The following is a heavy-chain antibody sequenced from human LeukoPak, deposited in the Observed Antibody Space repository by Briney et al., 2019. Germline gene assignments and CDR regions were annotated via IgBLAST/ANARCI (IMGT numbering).Heavy chain of an antibody. CDR3: AKGHRNGGFDY. D-gene: IGHD3-10*01. Sequence: ASETLSLTCAVYGGSFSGYYWSWIRQPPGKGLEWIGEINHSGSTNYNPSLKSRVTISVDTSKNQLSLKLSSVTAADTAVYYCAKGHRNGGFDYWGQGTLVTVSS. V-gene: IGHV4-34*01. CDR2: INHSGST. J-gene: IGHJ4*02. CDR1: GGSFSGYY.